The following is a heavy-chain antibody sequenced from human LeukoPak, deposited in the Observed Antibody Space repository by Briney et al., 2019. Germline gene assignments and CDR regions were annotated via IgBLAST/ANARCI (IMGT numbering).Heavy chain of an antibody. D-gene: IGHD6-13*01. CDR2: ISGAGGST. V-gene: IGHV3-23*01. Sequence: QPGGSLRLSCAASGFTFSNYAMSWVRQAPGKGLEWVASISGAGGSTYYADSVQGRFTISRDNSMNSLYLQMNSLRAEDTAVYYCARGIAERYHSSSWGLWFDPWGQGTLVTVSS. J-gene: IGHJ5*02. CDR3: ARGIAERYHSSSWGLWFDP. CDR1: GFTFSNYA.